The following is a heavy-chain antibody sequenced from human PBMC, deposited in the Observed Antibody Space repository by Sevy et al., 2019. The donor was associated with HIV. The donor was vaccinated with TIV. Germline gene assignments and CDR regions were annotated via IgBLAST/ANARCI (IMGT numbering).Heavy chain of an antibody. CDR3: ARDTIVVVPAASDPYYYYYGMDV. J-gene: IGHJ6*02. V-gene: IGHV1-69*13. CDR1: GDTFSTYG. D-gene: IGHD2-2*01. CDR2: IIPIFGTP. Sequence: ASVKVSCKASGDTFSTYGLSWVRQAPGQGLEWMGGIIPIFGTPNYAQKFQGRVTITADESASTAYMELSSLRSEDTAVYYCARDTIVVVPAASDPYYYYYGMDVWGQGTTVTVSS.